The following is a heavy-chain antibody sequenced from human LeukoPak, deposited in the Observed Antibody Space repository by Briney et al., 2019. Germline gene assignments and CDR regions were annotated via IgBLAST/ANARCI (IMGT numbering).Heavy chain of an antibody. Sequence: SETLSLTCTVSGGSISSHYWSWIRQPPGKGLEWIGYIYYSGSTNYNPSLKSRVTISVDTSKNQFSLKLSSVTAADTAVYYCAGAYSSSWYVNWFYPWGQGTLVTVSS. CDR1: GGSISSHY. CDR2: IYYSGST. CDR3: AGAYSSSWYVNWFYP. D-gene: IGHD6-13*01. V-gene: IGHV4-59*11. J-gene: IGHJ5*02.